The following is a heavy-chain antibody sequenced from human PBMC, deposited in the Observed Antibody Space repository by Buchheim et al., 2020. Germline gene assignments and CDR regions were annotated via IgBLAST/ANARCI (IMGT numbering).Heavy chain of an antibody. CDR1: GGSISSYY. CDR3: ARGNGGSYWEVLFDY. V-gene: IGHV4-59*01. J-gene: IGHJ4*02. CDR2: IYYSGST. Sequence: QVQLQESGPGLVKPSETLSLTCTVSGGSISSYYWSWIRQPPGKGLEWIGYIYYSGSTNYNPSLKSRVTISVDTSKNQFSLKLSSVTAADTAVYYCARGNGGSYWEVLFDYWGQGTL. D-gene: IGHD1-26*01.